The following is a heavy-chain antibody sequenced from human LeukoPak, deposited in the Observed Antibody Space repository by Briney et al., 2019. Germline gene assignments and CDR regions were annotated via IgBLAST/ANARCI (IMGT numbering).Heavy chain of an antibody. V-gene: IGHV1-18*01. J-gene: IGHJ4*02. CDR2: ISGYNGNT. Sequence: ASVKVSCKASGYTFTSYGLSWVRQAPGQGLERMGWISGYNGNTNHAQKFQGRLTMTTDTSTSTAYMELKGLRSDDTAVYYCARDLPYGSSNRIPFDYWGQGTLVTVSS. CDR3: ARDLPYGSSNRIPFDY. CDR1: GYTFTSYG. D-gene: IGHD1-26*01.